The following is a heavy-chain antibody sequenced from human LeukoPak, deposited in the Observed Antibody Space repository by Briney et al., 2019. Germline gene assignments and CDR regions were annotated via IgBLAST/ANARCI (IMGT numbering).Heavy chain of an antibody. CDR2: IYSGGST. CDR3: ARAVVGATDFDY. J-gene: IGHJ4*02. CDR1: GFTVSSNY. V-gene: IGHV3-53*01. Sequence: PGGSLRLSCAASGFTVSSNYMSWVRQAPGKGLEWVSVIYSGGSTYYADSVKGRFTISRENSKNTLYLQMNSLRAEDTAVYYCARAVVGATDFDYWGQGTLVTVSS. D-gene: IGHD1-26*01.